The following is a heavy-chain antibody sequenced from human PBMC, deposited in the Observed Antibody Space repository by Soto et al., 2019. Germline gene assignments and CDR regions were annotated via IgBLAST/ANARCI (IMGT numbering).Heavy chain of an antibody. V-gene: IGHV3-21*01. J-gene: IGHJ4*02. CDR3: ARRRVTYYYDSRKPTGFDY. Sequence: GGSLRLSCAASGFTFSSYSMNWVRQAPGKGLEWVSSISSSSSYIYYADSVKGRFTISRDNAKNSLYLQMNSLRAEDTAVYYCARRRVTYYYDSRKPTGFDYWGQGTLVTVSS. D-gene: IGHD3-22*01. CDR1: GFTFSSYS. CDR2: ISSSSSYI.